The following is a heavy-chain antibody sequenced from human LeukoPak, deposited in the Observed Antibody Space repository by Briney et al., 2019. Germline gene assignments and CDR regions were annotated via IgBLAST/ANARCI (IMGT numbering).Heavy chain of an antibody. J-gene: IGHJ3*02. D-gene: IGHD2-15*01. CDR3: ARERLENCNDGSCPDALDI. CDR2: IGFDVSKI. Sequence: GGSLRLSCAASGFSFSSYLMHWVRQAPGKGLEWVALIGFDVSKIYYADSVKGRFTISRVNSKNTLYLQMNSLRDEDTAVYFCARERLENCNDGSCPDALDIWGQGTMVTISS. CDR1: GFSFSSYL. V-gene: IGHV3-33*01.